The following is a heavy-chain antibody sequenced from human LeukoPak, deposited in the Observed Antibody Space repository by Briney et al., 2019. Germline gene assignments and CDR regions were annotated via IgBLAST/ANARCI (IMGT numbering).Heavy chain of an antibody. V-gene: IGHV4-59*01. D-gene: IGHD3-10*01. CDR3: ARADPNASGYFYRFNWFDP. CDR2: IYSSGST. Sequence: SETLSLTRTVSGGSISSYYWNWVRQPPGKGLEWIGNIYSSGSTDYNPSLKSRVTISLDTSKFQFSLRLNSVTAADTAVYYCARADPNASGYFYRFNWFDPWGQGTLVTVSS. CDR1: GGSISSYY. J-gene: IGHJ5*02.